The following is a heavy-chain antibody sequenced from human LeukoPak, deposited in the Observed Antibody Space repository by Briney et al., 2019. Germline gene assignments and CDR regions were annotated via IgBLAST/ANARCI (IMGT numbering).Heavy chain of an antibody. CDR2: VYYSGST. V-gene: IGHV4-39*07. J-gene: IGHJ5*02. CDR3: ARDSHYYDSSGYAPFDP. Sequence: PSETLSLTCTVSGGSITSSSYYWGWIRQPPGKGLEWIGSVYYSGSTYYNPSLKSRVTMSVDTSKNQFSLKLSSVTAADTAVYYCARDSHYYDSSGYAPFDPWGQGTLVTVSS. D-gene: IGHD3-22*01. CDR1: GGSITSSSYY.